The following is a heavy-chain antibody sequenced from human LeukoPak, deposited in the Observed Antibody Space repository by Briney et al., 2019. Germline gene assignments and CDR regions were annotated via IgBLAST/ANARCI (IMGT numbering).Heavy chain of an antibody. D-gene: IGHD4-23*01. CDR1: GFTFSSYG. V-gene: IGHV3-30*18. CDR3: AKEGDYDYGGNCDG. J-gene: IGHJ4*02. CDR2: ISYDGSNK. Sequence: GGSLRLSCAASGFTFSSYGMHWVRQAPGKGLEWVAVISYDGSNKYYADSVKGRFTISRDNSKNTLYLQMNSLRAEDTAVYYCAKEGDYDYGGNCDGWGQGTLVTVSS.